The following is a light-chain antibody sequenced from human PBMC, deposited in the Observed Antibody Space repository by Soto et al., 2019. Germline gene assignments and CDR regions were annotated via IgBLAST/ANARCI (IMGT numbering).Light chain of an antibody. CDR2: SAS. V-gene: IGKV3-20*01. CDR3: QHYYGTSPIA. CDR1: QSVSTR. Sequence: VLTQSPGTLSLSPGERATLSCRASQSVSTRLAWYQHRSGQAPRLLISSASIRATGIPDRFSGSGSGTDFTLTISRLEPEDFALYYCQHYYGTSPIAFGQGTRLEMK. J-gene: IGKJ5*01.